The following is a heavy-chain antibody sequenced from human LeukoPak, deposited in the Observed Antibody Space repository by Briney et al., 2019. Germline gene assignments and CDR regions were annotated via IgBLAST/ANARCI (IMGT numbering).Heavy chain of an antibody. V-gene: IGHV7-4-1*02. Sequence: GASVKVSCKASGYTFTGYYMHWVRQAPGQGLEWMGWINTNTGNPTYAQGFTGRFVFSLDTSVSTAYLQISSLKAEDTAVYYCAREDRELLRDYYYYMDVWGKGTTVTVSS. D-gene: IGHD1-26*01. J-gene: IGHJ6*03. CDR1: GYTFTGYY. CDR2: INTNTGNP. CDR3: AREDRELLRDYYYYMDV.